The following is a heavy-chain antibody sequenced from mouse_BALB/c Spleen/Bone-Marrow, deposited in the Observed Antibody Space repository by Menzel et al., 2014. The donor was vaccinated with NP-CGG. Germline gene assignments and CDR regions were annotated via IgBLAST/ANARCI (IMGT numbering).Heavy chain of an antibody. D-gene: IGHD1-1*01. CDR2: SSPSNGGS. CDR1: GYTFSNYY. Sequence: VQRVESGAELVKPGASVKLSCKASGYTFSNYYMYWVKQRPGQGLEWIGESSPSNGGSNFNEKFKSKATLTVDKSSSTAYMQLSSLTSEDSAVYYCTRSNYGYWYFDVWGAGTTVTVSS. CDR3: TRSNYGYWYFDV. J-gene: IGHJ1*01. V-gene: IGHV1S81*02.